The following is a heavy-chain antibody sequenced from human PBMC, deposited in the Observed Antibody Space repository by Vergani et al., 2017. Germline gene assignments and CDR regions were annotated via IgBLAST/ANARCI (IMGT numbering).Heavy chain of an antibody. CDR1: GFTFSSYA. CDR3: AKYGGSYVWYWFDP. J-gene: IGHJ5*02. V-gene: IGHV3-23*01. CDR2: ISGSGGST. D-gene: IGHD1-26*01. Sequence: EVQLLESGGGLVQPGGSQRLSCAASGFTFSSYAMSWVRQAPGKGLEWVSAISGSGGSTYYADSVKGRCTLSRDNSKNTLYLQMNSLRAEDTAVYYCAKYGGSYVWYWFDPWGQGTLVIVSS.